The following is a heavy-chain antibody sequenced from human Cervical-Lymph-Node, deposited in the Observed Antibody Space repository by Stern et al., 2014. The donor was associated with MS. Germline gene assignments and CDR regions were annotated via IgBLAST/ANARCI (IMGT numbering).Heavy chain of an antibody. D-gene: IGHD3-16*01. Sequence: QVQLVQSGADVKKPGSSVRVSCKASGGISWLRQAPGPGLEWMGGIIPFAGTGTGNYAQNFPGRLTIIEDTSPNTTYMELSWLRFDDTAVYYCARGGGDNWFDPWGQGTLVSVSS. V-gene: IGHV1-69*06. CDR3: ARGGGDNWFDP. J-gene: IGHJ5*02. CDR2: IIPFAGTGTG. CDR1: GG.